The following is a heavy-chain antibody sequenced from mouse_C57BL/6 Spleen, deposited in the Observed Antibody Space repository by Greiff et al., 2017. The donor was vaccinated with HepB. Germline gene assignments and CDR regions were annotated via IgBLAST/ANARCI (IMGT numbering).Heavy chain of an antibody. J-gene: IGHJ2*01. CDR2: IDPSDSET. D-gene: IGHD2-4*01. CDR1: GYTFTSYW. V-gene: IGHV1-52*01. CDR3: ARRLGDYDGEDFDY. Sequence: QVQLQQPGAELVRPGSSVKLSCKASGYTFTSYWMHWVKQRPIQGLEWIGNIDPSDSETHYIQKFKDKATLTVDKSSSTAYMQLSSLTSEDSAVYDWARRLGDYDGEDFDYWGQGTTLTVSS.